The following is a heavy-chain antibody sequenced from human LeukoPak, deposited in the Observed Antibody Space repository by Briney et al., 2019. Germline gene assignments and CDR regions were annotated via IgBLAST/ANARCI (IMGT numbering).Heavy chain of an antibody. Sequence: ASVKVSCKASGYTFTGYYMHWVRQAPGQGLEWMGRINPNSGGTNYAQKFQGGVTMTRDTSISTAYMELSRLRSDDTAVYYCARGWIQLWFVDYWGQGNLVTVSS. V-gene: IGHV1-2*06. J-gene: IGHJ4*02. CDR3: ARGWIQLWFVDY. D-gene: IGHD5-18*01. CDR1: GYTFTGYY. CDR2: INPNSGGT.